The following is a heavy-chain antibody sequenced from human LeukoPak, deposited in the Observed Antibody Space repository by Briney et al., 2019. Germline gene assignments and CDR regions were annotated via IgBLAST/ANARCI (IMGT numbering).Heavy chain of an antibody. J-gene: IGHJ5*02. D-gene: IGHD2-15*01. V-gene: IGHV4-30-2*03. Sequence: SETLSLTCTVSGGSISSGGYYWSWIRQPPGKGLEWIGYIYHSGSTYYNPSLKSRVTLSEDTSNNQFSLTLSSVTAADTAIYYCARQKLNKILLWFDPWGQGILVTVSS. CDR3: ARQKLNKILLWFDP. CDR1: GGSISSGGYY. CDR2: IYHSGST.